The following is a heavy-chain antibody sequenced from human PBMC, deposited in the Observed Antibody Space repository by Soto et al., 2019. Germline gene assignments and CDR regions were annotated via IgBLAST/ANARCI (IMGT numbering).Heavy chain of an antibody. J-gene: IGHJ6*02. Sequence: PSETLSLTCTVSGGSISSGDYYWSWIRQPPGKGLEWIGYIYYSGSTYYNPSLKSRLSISVDTSKNQFSLKLSSVTAADTAVYFCAKAMCSSTSCLGGMDVWGQGTTVTVSS. CDR3: AKAMCSSTSCLGGMDV. V-gene: IGHV4-30-4*01. CDR2: IYYSGST. D-gene: IGHD2-2*01. CDR1: GGSISSGDYY.